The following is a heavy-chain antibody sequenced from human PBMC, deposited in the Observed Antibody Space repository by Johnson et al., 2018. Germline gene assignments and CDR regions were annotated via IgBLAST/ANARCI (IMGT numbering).Heavy chain of an antibody. CDR1: GFTFSSYG. D-gene: IGHD4-23*01. Sequence: QVQLVESGGGVVQPGRSLRLSCAASGFTFSSYGMHWVRQAPGQGLEWVAAISPDASNKYYADSVKGRFNISRDNSKNTLNLQGNSLRAEDTAVYYCAKGDYGGNFYYYYALDVWGQGTTVTVSS. J-gene: IGHJ6*02. CDR2: ISPDASNK. V-gene: IGHV3-30*18. CDR3: AKGDYGGNFYYYYALDV.